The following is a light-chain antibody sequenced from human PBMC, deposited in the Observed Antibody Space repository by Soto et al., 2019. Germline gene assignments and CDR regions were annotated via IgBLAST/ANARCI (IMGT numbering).Light chain of an antibody. CDR1: SSDFGGYNY. Sequence: QSALTQPRSVSGSPGQSVTISCTGTSSDFGGYNYVSWYQHHPGKAPKLMIYDVSERPSGVPDRFSGSKSGNTASLTISGLQAEDEADYYCCSYAGTFYVFGGGTKVTVL. V-gene: IGLV2-11*01. CDR2: DVS. J-gene: IGLJ1*01. CDR3: CSYAGTFYV.